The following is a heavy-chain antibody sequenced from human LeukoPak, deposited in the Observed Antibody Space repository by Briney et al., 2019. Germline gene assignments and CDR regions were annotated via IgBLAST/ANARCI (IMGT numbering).Heavy chain of an antibody. V-gene: IGHV3-23*01. Sequence: GGSLRLSCAASGFTFSSYAMSRVRQAPGKGLEWVSAISGSGGSTYYADSVKGRFTISRDNSKNTLYLQMNSLRAEDTAVYYCAKPRAYDSSGYPLGYFDYWGQGTLVTVSS. CDR3: AKPRAYDSSGYPLGYFDY. D-gene: IGHD3-22*01. CDR2: ISGSGGST. CDR1: GFTFSSYA. J-gene: IGHJ4*02.